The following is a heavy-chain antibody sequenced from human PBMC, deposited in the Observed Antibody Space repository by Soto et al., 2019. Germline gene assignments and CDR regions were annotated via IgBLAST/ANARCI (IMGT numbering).Heavy chain of an antibody. CDR3: TTDSEDYYDFWSGYYYGMDV. J-gene: IGHJ6*02. D-gene: IGHD3-3*01. V-gene: IGHV3-15*07. Sequence: EVQLVESGGGLVKPGGSLRLSCAASGFTFSNAWMSWVRQAPGKGLEWVGRIKSKTDGGTTDYAAPVKGRFTISRDDSKNMLYLQMNSLKTEDTAVYYCTTDSEDYYDFWSGYYYGMDVWGQGTTVTVSS. CDR1: GFTFSNAW. CDR2: IKSKTDGGTT.